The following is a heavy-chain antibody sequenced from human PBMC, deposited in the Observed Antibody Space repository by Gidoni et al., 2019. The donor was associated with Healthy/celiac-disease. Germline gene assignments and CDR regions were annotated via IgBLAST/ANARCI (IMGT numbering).Heavy chain of an antibody. CDR3: TTDTYYYDSSGYYYFDY. V-gene: IGHV3-15*01. CDR1: VFTFSNAW. D-gene: IGHD3-22*01. CDR2: IKSKTDGGTT. Sequence: EVQLVESGGGLVKPGGSLRLSCASSVFTFSNAWFSWVRQAPGKWLEWVGRIKSKTDGGTTDYAAPVKGRFTISRDDSKNTLYLQMNSLKTEDTAVYYCTTDTYYYDSSGYYYFDYWGQGTLVTVSS. J-gene: IGHJ4*02.